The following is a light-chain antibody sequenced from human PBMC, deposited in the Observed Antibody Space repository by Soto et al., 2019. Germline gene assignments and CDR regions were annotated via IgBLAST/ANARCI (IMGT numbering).Light chain of an antibody. CDR3: QQYGYSQT. V-gene: IGKV3-20*01. CDR1: QSVSSY. Sequence: EIVLTQSPATLSLSPGERATLSCRASQSVSSYFAWYQQKPGQAPRLLIYGASSRATGIPDRFSGSGSGTDFTLTISRLEPEDFAVYYCQQYGYSQTFGQGTKVDIK. J-gene: IGKJ1*01. CDR2: GAS.